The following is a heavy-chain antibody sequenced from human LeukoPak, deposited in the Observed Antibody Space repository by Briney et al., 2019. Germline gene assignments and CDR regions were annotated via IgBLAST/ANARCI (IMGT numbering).Heavy chain of an antibody. J-gene: IGHJ4*02. D-gene: IGHD1-26*01. Sequence: PGGSLRLSCEASGFTFSDYWMSWVRQAAGKGLEWGANINHDGRETYYVDSVKGRFTISRDNAKNSLFLQMNSLRVEDTAVYYCARAGGPGAVDYWGQGTLLTVSS. CDR3: ARAGGPGAVDY. V-gene: IGHV3-7*03. CDR1: GFTFSDYW. CDR2: INHDGRET.